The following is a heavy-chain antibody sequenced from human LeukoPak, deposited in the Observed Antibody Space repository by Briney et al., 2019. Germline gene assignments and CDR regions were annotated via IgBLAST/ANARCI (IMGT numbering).Heavy chain of an antibody. CDR3: ARGLYYYGSSGYLSDY. CDR2: INPNSGGT. Sequence: ASVKVSCKASGYTFTGYYMHWARQAPGQGLEWMGWINPNSGGTNYAQKFQGRVTMTRDTSISTAYMELSRLRSDDTAVYYCARGLYYYGSSGYLSDYWGQGTLVTVSS. CDR1: GYTFTGYY. D-gene: IGHD3-22*01. J-gene: IGHJ4*02. V-gene: IGHV1-2*02.